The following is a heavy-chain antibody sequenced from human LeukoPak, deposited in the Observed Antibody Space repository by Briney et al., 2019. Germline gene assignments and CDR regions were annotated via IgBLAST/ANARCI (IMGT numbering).Heavy chain of an antibody. D-gene: IGHD3-22*01. V-gene: IGHV3-7*03. Sequence: PGRSLRLSCAASGFTFSSYGMHWVRQAPGKGLEWVANIKQDGSEKYYVDSVKGRFTISRDNAKNSLYLQMNSLRAEDTAVYYCARDVRYYYDSSGYSTYFDYWGQGTLVTVSS. CDR2: IKQDGSEK. J-gene: IGHJ4*02. CDR1: GFTFSSYG. CDR3: ARDVRYYYDSSGYSTYFDY.